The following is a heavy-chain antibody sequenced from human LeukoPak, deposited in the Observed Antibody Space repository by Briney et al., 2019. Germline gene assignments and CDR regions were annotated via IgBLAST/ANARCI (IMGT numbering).Heavy chain of an antibody. Sequence: GASVKVSCKASGYTFTGYYMHWVRQAPGQGLEWIGWINPNSGGTNYAQKFQGRVTMTRDTSISTAYMELSRLRSDDTAVYYCARDPTPYFYDSSGGGVYWGQGTLVTVSS. D-gene: IGHD3-22*01. V-gene: IGHV1-2*02. CDR3: ARDPTPYFYDSSGGGVY. CDR2: INPNSGGT. CDR1: GYTFTGYY. J-gene: IGHJ4*02.